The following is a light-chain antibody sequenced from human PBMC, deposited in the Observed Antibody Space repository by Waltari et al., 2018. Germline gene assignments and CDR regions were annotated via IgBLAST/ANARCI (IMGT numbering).Light chain of an antibody. CDR1: SRDGGTYNL. V-gene: IGLV2-23*02. Sequence: QSALTQPASLSGSLGPSIPIPCPGTSRDGGTYNLVPWYQQYPGKAPKLMIYEVNKRPSGLSNRFSGSKTGNTASLTISGLQAEDEADYYCCSYAGSHTLVFGGGTELTVL. CDR2: EVN. CDR3: CSYAGSHTLV. J-gene: IGLJ3*02.